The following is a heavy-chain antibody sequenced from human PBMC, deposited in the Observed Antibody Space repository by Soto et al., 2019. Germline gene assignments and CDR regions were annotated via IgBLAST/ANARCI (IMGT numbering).Heavy chain of an antibody. J-gene: IGHJ4*02. CDR3: ARRVGATDYFDY. CDR1: GGSITDYY. D-gene: IGHD1-26*01. Sequence: SETLSLTCTVSGGSITDYYWSWIRQPPGRGLEWIAYIYYSGSTNYNPSLKNRITISIDTSKRQFPLNLSSVTAADTAVYYCARRVGATDYFDYWGQGILVTSPQ. V-gene: IGHV4-59*01. CDR2: IYYSGST.